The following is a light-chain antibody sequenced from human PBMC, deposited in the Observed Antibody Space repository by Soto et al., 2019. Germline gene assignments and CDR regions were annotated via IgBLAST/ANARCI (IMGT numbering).Light chain of an antibody. Sequence: EIVLTQSPATLSLYPGERATLPCRASQSVTRYLAWYQQKPGQAPRLLIYDASNRATGIPARFIGSGSGTDFTLTISSLEPEDFAVYYCQQRSTWPYTFGQGTKLEIQ. CDR1: QSVTRY. CDR2: DAS. J-gene: IGKJ2*01. CDR3: QQRSTWPYT. V-gene: IGKV3-11*01.